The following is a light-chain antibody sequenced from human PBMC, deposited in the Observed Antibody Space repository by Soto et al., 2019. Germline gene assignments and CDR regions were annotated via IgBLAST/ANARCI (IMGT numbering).Light chain of an antibody. V-gene: IGKV3-15*01. CDR2: GAS. J-gene: IGKJ1*01. CDR1: QSVSSSY. Sequence: EIVLTQSPGTLSLSPGERATLSCRASQSVSSSYLAWYQQKPGQAPRILIYGASSRDTGIPATFSGSGSETQFTLTISSLQSEDFEVYYCQQYYNWPRTFGQGTKVDIK. CDR3: QQYYNWPRT.